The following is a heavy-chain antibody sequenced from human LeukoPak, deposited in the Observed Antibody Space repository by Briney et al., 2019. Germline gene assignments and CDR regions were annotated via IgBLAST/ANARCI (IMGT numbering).Heavy chain of an antibody. CDR2: IYYTGST. J-gene: IGHJ3*02. CDR1: XGSISSSNYY. D-gene: IGHD3-22*01. V-gene: IGHV4-39*01. Sequence: PSEXXSLXCTVSXGSISSSNYYWGWXRQPPXXXGEXIRSIYYTGSTYYHPSLKSRVTISVDTSKNQFSLKLSSVTASDTAVYYCASLNLYDSSGNDIWGQGTMVTVSS. CDR3: ASLNLYDSSGNDI.